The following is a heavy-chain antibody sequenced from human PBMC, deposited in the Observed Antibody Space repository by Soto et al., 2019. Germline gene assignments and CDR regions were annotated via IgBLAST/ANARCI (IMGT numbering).Heavy chain of an antibody. V-gene: IGHV4-31*03. J-gene: IGHJ3*02. D-gene: IGHD7-27*01. Sequence: SVTLSLTCTVSGSSISRGGYYWSWIRQHPAKGLEWIGYIYYSGSTYYKPSLTSRVTISVDTSKNQFSLKLSSVTAADTAVYYCARVGLDWGAFDICGQVTMVAVSS. CDR3: ARVGLDWGAFDI. CDR1: GSSISRGGYY. CDR2: IYYSGST.